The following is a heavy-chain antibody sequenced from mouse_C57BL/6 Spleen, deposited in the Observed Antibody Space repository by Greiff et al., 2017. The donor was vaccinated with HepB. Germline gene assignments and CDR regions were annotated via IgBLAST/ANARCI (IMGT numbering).Heavy chain of an antibody. CDR3: ARGGYGYDWDY. CDR2: IYPGDGDT. J-gene: IGHJ2*01. CDR1: GYAFSSYW. D-gene: IGHD2-2*01. Sequence: QVQLQQSGAELVKPGASVKISCKASGYAFSSYWMNWVKQRPGKGLEWIGQIYPGDGDTNYNGKFKGKATLTADKSSSTAYMQLSSLTSEDSAVYFCARGGYGYDWDYWGQGTTLTVSS. V-gene: IGHV1-80*01.